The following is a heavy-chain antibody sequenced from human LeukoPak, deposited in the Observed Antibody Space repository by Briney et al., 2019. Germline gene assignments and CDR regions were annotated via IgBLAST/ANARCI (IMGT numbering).Heavy chain of an antibody. CDR3: ARDGLYGDYGDFDY. D-gene: IGHD4-17*01. Sequence: ASVKVSCKASGYTFTGYYMHWVRQAPGQGLEWMGWINPNSGGTNYAQKFQGRVTMTRDTSISRAYMELSRLRSDDTAVYYCARDGLYGDYGDFDYWGQGTLVTVSS. J-gene: IGHJ4*02. CDR2: INPNSGGT. V-gene: IGHV1-2*02. CDR1: GYTFTGYY.